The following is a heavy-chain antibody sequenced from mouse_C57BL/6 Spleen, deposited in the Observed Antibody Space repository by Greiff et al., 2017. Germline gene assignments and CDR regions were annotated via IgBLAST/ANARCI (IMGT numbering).Heavy chain of an antibody. D-gene: IGHD1-1*01. Sequence: EVKLMESEGGLVQPGSSMKLSCTASGFTFSDYYMAWVRQVPEKGLEWVANINYDGSSTYYLDSLKSRFIISRDNAKNILYLQMSSLKSEDTATYYCAREGYGSSVDYWGQGTTLTVSS. CDR1: GFTFSDYY. CDR3: AREGYGSSVDY. V-gene: IGHV5-16*01. CDR2: INYDGSST. J-gene: IGHJ2*01.